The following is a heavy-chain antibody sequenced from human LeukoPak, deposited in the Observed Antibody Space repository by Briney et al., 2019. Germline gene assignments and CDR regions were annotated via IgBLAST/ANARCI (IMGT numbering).Heavy chain of an antibody. CDR3: AKDHRDGYNFRVGAFDI. Sequence: GGSLRLSCAASGFTFSSYAMSWVRQAPGKGLEWVSAISGSGGSTYYADSVKGRFTISRDNSKNTVYLQMNSLRAEDTAIYYCAKDHRDGYNFRVGAFDIWGQGTMVTVSS. D-gene: IGHD5-24*01. V-gene: IGHV3-23*01. CDR1: GFTFSSYA. J-gene: IGHJ3*02. CDR2: ISGSGGST.